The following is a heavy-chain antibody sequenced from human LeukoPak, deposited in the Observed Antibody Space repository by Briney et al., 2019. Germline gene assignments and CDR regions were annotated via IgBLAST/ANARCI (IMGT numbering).Heavy chain of an antibody. D-gene: IGHD2-21*01. J-gene: IGHJ4*02. Sequence: PGGSLRLSCAASGFTFSSYAMSWVRQAPGKGLEWVSVITNSGGSTYYADSVKGRFTISRDNSKNTLYLQMNSLRAEDAAVYFCAKAPVTSCRGAYCYPFDSWGQGTLVTVSS. CDR2: ITNSGGST. CDR3: AKAPVTSCRGAYCYPFDS. CDR1: GFTFSSYA. V-gene: IGHV3-23*01.